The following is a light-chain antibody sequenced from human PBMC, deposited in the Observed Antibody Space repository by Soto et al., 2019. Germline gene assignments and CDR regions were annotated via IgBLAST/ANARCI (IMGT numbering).Light chain of an antibody. CDR1: QSISSY. CDR3: QQSNSSPHT. V-gene: IGKV1-39*01. Sequence: DIPMTQSPSSLSASVGDRVTITCRASQSISSYLNWYQQKPGKAPKLLIYAASSLQSGVPSRFSGSGYGTDFTLTISNLQPEDFASYYCQQSNSSPHTFGQGTKVEI. CDR2: AAS. J-gene: IGKJ2*01.